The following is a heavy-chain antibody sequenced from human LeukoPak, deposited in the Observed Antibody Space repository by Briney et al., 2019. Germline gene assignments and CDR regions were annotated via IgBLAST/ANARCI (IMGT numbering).Heavy chain of an antibody. CDR1: GFTFSSFA. CDR2: IHTSGGNT. V-gene: IGHV3-23*01. Sequence: PGGSLNLSCAASGFTFSSFAMSWVRQAPGGGLEWVSSIHTSGGNTYYADSVKGRFTISRDDSKNTLYLQMNSLRAEDTAVYYCAKSGSYGDYSLDYWGQGTLVTVSS. J-gene: IGHJ4*02. CDR3: AKSGSYGDYSLDY. D-gene: IGHD4-17*01.